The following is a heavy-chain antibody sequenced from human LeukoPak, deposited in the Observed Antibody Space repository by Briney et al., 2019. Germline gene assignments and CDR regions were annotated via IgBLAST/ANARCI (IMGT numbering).Heavy chain of an antibody. J-gene: IGHJ4*02. D-gene: IGHD3-9*01. V-gene: IGHV4-59*12. CDR1: GGSTSSYY. CDR2: IYYSGST. CDR3: ARYFDWCFDY. Sequence: TTSETLSLTCTVSGGSTSSYYWSWIRQPPGKGLEWIGYIYYSGSTNYNPSLKSRVTISVDTPKNQFSLKLSSVTAADTAVYYCARYFDWCFDYWGQGTLVTVSS.